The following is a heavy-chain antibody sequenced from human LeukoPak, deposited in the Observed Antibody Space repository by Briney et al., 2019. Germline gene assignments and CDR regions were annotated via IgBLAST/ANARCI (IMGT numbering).Heavy chain of an antibody. D-gene: IGHD6-19*01. Sequence: GGSLRLSCAASGFPFDSYAMSWVRQAPGKGLEWVSSISSSSSYISYADSVKGRFTISRDNAKNSLDLQMNSLRAEDTAVYYCAIDRYSSGWYTFDYWGQGTLVTVSS. CDR3: AIDRYSSGWYTFDY. J-gene: IGHJ4*02. CDR2: ISSSSSYI. CDR1: GFPFDSYA. V-gene: IGHV3-21*01.